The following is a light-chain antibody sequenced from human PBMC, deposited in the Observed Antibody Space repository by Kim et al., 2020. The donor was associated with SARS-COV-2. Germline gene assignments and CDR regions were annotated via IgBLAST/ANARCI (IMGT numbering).Light chain of an antibody. CDR3: QAWDSSTYV. J-gene: IGLJ1*01. V-gene: IGLV3-1*01. Sequence: SVCPGQTASITCSGDKLGDKYASWYQQKPGQSPVLVIYQDNKRPSGIPERFSGSNSGNTATLTISGTQAMDEADYYCQAWDSSTYVFGPGTEVTVL. CDR1: KLGDKY. CDR2: QDN.